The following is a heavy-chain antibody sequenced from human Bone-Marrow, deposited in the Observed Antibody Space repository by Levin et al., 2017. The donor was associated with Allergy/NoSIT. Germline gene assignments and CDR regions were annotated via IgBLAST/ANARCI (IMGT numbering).Heavy chain of an antibody. CDR1: GFTFSDYY. CDR2: ISGNSVYT. V-gene: IGHV3-11*05. Sequence: GESLKISCAASGFTFSDYYMHWIRQAPGKGLEWLSYISGNSVYTDYADSVKGRFTIARDNAKNSLHLEMKSLRAEDAALYYCAREFVRGVDCYSDRAYDIWGQGTMVTVSS. CDR3: AREFVRGVDCYSDRAYDI. D-gene: IGHD2-21*01. J-gene: IGHJ3*02.